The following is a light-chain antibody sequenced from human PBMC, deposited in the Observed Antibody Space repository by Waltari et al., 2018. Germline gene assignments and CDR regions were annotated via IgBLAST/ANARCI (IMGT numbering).Light chain of an antibody. CDR3: QSYDSLSALYV. CDR1: SSNIGAAYD. J-gene: IGLJ1*01. V-gene: IGLV1-40*01. Sequence: QSVLTQPPSVSGAPGQTVTISCIGSSSNIGAAYDVHWYQQLHATAPNLLIVDNFVRPSGVRDRFSAAKSGTSASLAISGLQAEDEADYYCQSYDSLSALYVFGTGTKVSVL. CDR2: DNF.